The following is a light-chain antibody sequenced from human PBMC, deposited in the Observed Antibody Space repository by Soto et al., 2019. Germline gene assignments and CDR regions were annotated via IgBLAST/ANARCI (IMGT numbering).Light chain of an antibody. CDR2: GAS. V-gene: IGKV3-20*01. CDR3: QQHGTSPI. CDR1: QAVSSIL. Sequence: EVVLTQSPGTLSLSPGERATLSCRASQAVSSILLAWYQQKPGQAPRLLIYGASSRATGIPDRFSGSGSGTDFNITVSRLEPEDFAVYYCQQHGTSPIFGGGTKVEIK. J-gene: IGKJ4*01.